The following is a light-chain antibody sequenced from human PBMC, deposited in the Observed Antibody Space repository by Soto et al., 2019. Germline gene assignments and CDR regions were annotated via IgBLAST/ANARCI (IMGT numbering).Light chain of an antibody. CDR2: DAS. J-gene: IGKJ4*01. V-gene: IGKV3-11*01. Sequence: EIVLTQSPATLSLSPGEIATLSCRASQSVSSYLAWYQQKPGQAPRLLIYDASNRATGIPARFSGSGSGTDFTLTISSLEPEDFAVYDCQQRSNWPLTFGGGTKVEIK. CDR1: QSVSSY. CDR3: QQRSNWPLT.